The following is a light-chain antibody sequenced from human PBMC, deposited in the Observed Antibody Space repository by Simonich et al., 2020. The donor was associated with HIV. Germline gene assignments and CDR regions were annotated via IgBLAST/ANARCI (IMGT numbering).Light chain of an antibody. CDR1: QSVSSN. CDR2: GAS. J-gene: IGKJ3*01. V-gene: IGKV3-11*01. CDR3: QQRSIWPFT. Sequence: EIVLTQSPATLSVSPGERTTLSCRSSQSVSSNRAGYQQKPGQAPRLLIYGASTRATGIPARFSGSGSGTDFTLTISSLEPEDFAVYYCQQRSIWPFTFGPGTKVDIK.